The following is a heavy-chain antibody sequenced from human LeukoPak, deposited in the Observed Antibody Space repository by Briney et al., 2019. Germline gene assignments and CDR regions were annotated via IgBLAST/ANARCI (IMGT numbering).Heavy chain of an antibody. V-gene: IGHV4-38-2*02. CDR1: GYSISSGYY. Sequence: SETLSLTCTVSGYSISSGYYWGWIRQPPGKGLEWIGSIYHSGSTYYNPSLKSRVTISVDTSKNQFSLKLSSVTAADTAVYYCARYGQMIAIPWDNWFDPWGQGTLVTVSS. D-gene: IGHD2-21*01. CDR3: ARYGQMIAIPWDNWFDP. J-gene: IGHJ5*02. CDR2: IYHSGST.